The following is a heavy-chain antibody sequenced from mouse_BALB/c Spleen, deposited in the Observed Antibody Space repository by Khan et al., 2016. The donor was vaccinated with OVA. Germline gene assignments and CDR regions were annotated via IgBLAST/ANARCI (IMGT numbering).Heavy chain of an antibody. CDR2: IYPGDGDT. J-gene: IGHJ3*01. Sequence: QVQLQQSGAELVRPGSSVKISCKASGYAFNVYWMNWVKQRPGQGLEWIGQIYPGDGDTDYNGKFKGKATLTADESSNTSYIQLSSLTSEDSAVYFGTRSGWDGFDYWGLGTLVTVSA. CDR1: GYAFNVYW. D-gene: IGHD4-1*01. CDR3: TRSGWDGFDY. V-gene: IGHV1-80*01.